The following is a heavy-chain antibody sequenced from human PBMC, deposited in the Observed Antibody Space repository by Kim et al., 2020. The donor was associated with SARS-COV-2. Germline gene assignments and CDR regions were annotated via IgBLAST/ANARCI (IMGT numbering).Heavy chain of an antibody. V-gene: IGHV3-21*01. CDR1: GFTFSSYS. Sequence: GGSLRLSCAASGFTFSSYSMNWVRQAPGKGLEWVSSISSSSSYIYYADSVKGRFTISRDNAKNSLYLQMNSLRAEDTAVYYCARDTTLSMIVVVTPYYYGMDVWGQGTTVTVSS. CDR3: ARDTTLSMIVVVTPYYYGMDV. J-gene: IGHJ6*02. D-gene: IGHD3-22*01. CDR2: ISSSSSYI.